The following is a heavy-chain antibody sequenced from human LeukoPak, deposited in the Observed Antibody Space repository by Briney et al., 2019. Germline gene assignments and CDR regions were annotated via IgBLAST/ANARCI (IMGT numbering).Heavy chain of an antibody. V-gene: IGHV4-34*01. Sequence: SETLSLSCAVHGDSFSGFYWTWVRQAPGKGLEWIGEISYSGTPRYHPSLNSRLTITLDTAKKQISLTLSPVTAADTAVYFCVRGKVKHYHSVADEYYYYMDVWGKGTAVIVSS. J-gene: IGHJ6*03. D-gene: IGHD6-19*01. CDR3: VRGKVKHYHSVADEYYYYMDV. CDR1: GDSFSGFY. CDR2: ISYSGTP.